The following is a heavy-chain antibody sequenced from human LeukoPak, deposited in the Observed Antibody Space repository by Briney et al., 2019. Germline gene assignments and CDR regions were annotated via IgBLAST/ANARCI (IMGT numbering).Heavy chain of an antibody. Sequence: GGSLRLSCAASGFTFSSYSMNWVRQAPGKGLEWVSYISSSSSTIYYADSVKGRFTISRDNSKNTLYLQMNGLRAEDTAVYYCARDRNYLSDYWGQGTLVTVSS. D-gene: IGHD1-7*01. CDR2: ISSSSSTI. V-gene: IGHV3-48*01. J-gene: IGHJ4*02. CDR3: ARDRNYLSDY. CDR1: GFTFSSYS.